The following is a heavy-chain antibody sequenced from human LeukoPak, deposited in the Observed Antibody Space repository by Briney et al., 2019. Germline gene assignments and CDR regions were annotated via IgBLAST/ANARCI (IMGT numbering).Heavy chain of an antibody. Sequence: AGSLRHSRALSGFPFRDLLMHYFRQAPGKGLEWVSRINTYDRSTTYADSVKGRFTISSDNAKNTLYLQMNSLRIEDTAVYYCARDLGSRNWGQGTLVTVSS. CDR3: ARDLGSRN. V-gene: IGHV3-74*01. J-gene: IGHJ4*02. D-gene: IGHD7-27*01. CDR1: GFPFRDLL. CDR2: INTYDRST.